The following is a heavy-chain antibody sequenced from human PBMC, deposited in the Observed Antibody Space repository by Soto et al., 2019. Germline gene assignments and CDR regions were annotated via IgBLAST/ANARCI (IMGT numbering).Heavy chain of an antibody. D-gene: IGHD3-9*01. Sequence: QVQLQQWGAGLLKPSETLSLTCAVYGGSFSGYYWSWIRQPPGKGLEWIGEINHSGSTNYNPSLKSRVTISVDASKNQFSLKLRSVTAADTAVYYCARVGGLRDILTGYYRHYYYSYSLDVWGKGTTVTVSS. CDR3: ARVGGLRDILTGYYRHYYYSYSLDV. CDR2: INHSGST. V-gene: IGHV4-34*01. CDR1: GGSFSGYY. J-gene: IGHJ6*03.